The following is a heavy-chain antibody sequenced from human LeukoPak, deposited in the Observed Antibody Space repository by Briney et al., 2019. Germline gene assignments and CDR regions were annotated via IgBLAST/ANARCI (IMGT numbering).Heavy chain of an antibody. CDR3: ATVYYDSSGYTQYYFDY. Sequence: ASVKVSCKVSGYTLTELSMHWVRQAPGKGLERMGGFDREDGETIYAQKFQGRDTMTEDTSTDTAYMELSSLRSEDTAVYYCATVYYDSSGYTQYYFDYWGQGTLVAVSS. CDR1: GYTLTELS. D-gene: IGHD3-22*01. CDR2: FDREDGET. J-gene: IGHJ4*02. V-gene: IGHV1-24*01.